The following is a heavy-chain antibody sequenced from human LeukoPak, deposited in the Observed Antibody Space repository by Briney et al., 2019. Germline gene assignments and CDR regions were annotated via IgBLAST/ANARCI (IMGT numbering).Heavy chain of an antibody. CDR1: GCSIRSGDYY. CDR2: IYYSGST. J-gene: IGHJ3*02. CDR3: ARIVANPDAFDI. D-gene: IGHD5-12*01. V-gene: IGHV4-30-4*01. Sequence: PSQTLSLTCTVCGCSIRSGDYYWSWIRQPPGKGLEWIGYIYYSGSTYYNPSLKSRVTISVDTSKNQFPLKVNSVTAADTAVYYCARIVANPDAFDIWGQGTMVTVSS.